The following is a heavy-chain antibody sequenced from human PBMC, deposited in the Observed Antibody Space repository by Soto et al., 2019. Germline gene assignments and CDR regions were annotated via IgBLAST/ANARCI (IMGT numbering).Heavy chain of an antibody. CDR1: GYTFNSYV. Sequence: QVQLVQSGTEVKKPGASVKVSCKASGYTFNSYVISWVRQAPGQGLEWMGWISPYDDNTNYAQNLQGRVTMTTDTSTRAAYMELRSLRSDDTAVYYCARGGYYDSSATRNYHNYGMDAWGQGATVTVS. V-gene: IGHV1-18*01. CDR2: ISPYDDNT. CDR3: ARGGYYDSSATRNYHNYGMDA. J-gene: IGHJ6*02. D-gene: IGHD3-22*01.